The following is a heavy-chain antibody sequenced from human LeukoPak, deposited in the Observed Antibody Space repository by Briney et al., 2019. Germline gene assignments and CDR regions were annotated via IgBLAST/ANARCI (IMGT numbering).Heavy chain of an antibody. CDR1: GGSFSGYY. CDR2: INHSGST. CDR3: ARRIVVAYYYYYMDV. J-gene: IGHJ6*03. Sequence: SETLSLTCAVYGGSFSGYYWSWIRQPPGKGLEWIGEINHSGSTNYNPSIKSRVTISVDTSKNQFSLKLSSVTAADTAVYYCARRIVVAYYYYYMDVWGKGTTVTISS. V-gene: IGHV4-34*01. D-gene: IGHD2-15*01.